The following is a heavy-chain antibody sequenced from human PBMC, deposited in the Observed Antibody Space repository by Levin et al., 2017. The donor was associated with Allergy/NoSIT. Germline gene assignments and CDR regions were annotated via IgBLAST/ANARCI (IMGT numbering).Heavy chain of an antibody. V-gene: IGHV3-53*01. J-gene: IGHJ6*02. CDR1: GFTVSSNY. D-gene: IGHD3-10*01. Sequence: GGSLRLSCAASGFTVSSNYMSWVRQAPGKGLEWVSVIYSGGSTYYADSVKGRFTISRDNSKNTLYLQMNSLRAEDTAVYYCARAAMVRGVISPQGMDVWGQGTTVTVSS. CDR3: ARAAMVRGVISPQGMDV. CDR2: IYSGGST.